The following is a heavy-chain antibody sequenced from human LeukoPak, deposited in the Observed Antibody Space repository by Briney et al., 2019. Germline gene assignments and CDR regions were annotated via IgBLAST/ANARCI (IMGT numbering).Heavy chain of an antibody. CDR2: IYYSGST. V-gene: IGHV4-39*02. CDR1: GGSISGSSYY. D-gene: IGHD2-2*01. J-gene: IGHJ4*02. Sequence: SETLSLTCTVSGGSISGSSYYWGWIRQPPGKGLEWIGSIYYSGSTYYNPSLKSRVTISVDTSKNQFSLKLNSVTAADTAVYYCARARGYQLLHNFDYWGQGTLVTVSS. CDR3: ARARGYQLLHNFDY.